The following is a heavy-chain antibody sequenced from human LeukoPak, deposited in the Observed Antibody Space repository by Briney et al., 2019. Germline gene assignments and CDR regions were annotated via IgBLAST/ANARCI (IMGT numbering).Heavy chain of an antibody. J-gene: IGHJ4*02. CDR3: ASNPVVPAAIAHFDY. CDR2: IYHSGST. V-gene: IGHV4-38-2*02. D-gene: IGHD2-2*02. Sequence: SETLSLTCTVSGYSISSGYYWGWIRQPPGKGLEWIGSIYHSGSTYYNPSLKSRVTISVDTSKNQFSLKLSSVTAADTAVYYCASNPVVPAAIAHFDYWGQGTLVTVSS. CDR1: GYSISSGYY.